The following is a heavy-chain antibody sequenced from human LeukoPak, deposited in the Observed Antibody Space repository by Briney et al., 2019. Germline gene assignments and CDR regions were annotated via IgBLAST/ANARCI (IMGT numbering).Heavy chain of an antibody. J-gene: IGHJ4*02. D-gene: IGHD6-19*01. V-gene: IGHV1-69*01. CDR3: ARSSGWDREMDY. Sequence: SVKVSRKASGGTFSSYAISWVRQAPGQGLEWMGGIIPIFGTANYAQKFQGRVTITADESTSTAYMELSSLRSEDTAVYYCARSSGWDREMDYWGQGTLVTVSS. CDR1: GGTFSSYA. CDR2: IIPIFGTA.